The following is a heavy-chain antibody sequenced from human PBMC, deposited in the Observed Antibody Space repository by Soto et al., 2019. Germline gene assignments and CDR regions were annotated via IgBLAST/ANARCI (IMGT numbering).Heavy chain of an antibody. Sequence: EVQLVESGGGLVQPGGSLRLSCATSGFILSDCAMNWVRQAPWKGLEWVSYISSSSSVIDYADSVKGRFTVSRDNARNSLYLQMNSLRAEDTAVYYCARDLSWGSNWYYYMDVWGKGTTVTVSS. V-gene: IGHV3-48*01. J-gene: IGHJ6*03. D-gene: IGHD7-27*01. CDR2: ISSSSSVI. CDR3: ARDLSWGSNWYYYMDV. CDR1: GFILSDCA.